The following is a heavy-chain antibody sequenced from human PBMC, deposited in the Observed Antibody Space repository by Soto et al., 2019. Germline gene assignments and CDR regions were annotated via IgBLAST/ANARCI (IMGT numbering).Heavy chain of an antibody. J-gene: IGHJ5*02. CDR1: GFTFTNYW. Sequence: GGSLRLSCAASGFTFTNYWMHWVRQAPGKGLVWVAYITFDGSHTYYADSVKGRFTISRDNSKNTLYLQMSSLRADDTAVYYCVKDISMVRGGPYNWFDPWGQGTLVTVSS. V-gene: IGHV3-64D*06. CDR2: ITFDGSHT. CDR3: VKDISMVRGGPYNWFDP. D-gene: IGHD3-10*01.